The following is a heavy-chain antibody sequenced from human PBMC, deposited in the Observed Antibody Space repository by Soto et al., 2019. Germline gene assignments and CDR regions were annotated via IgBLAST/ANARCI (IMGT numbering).Heavy chain of an antibody. CDR1: GGSFSGYY. J-gene: IGHJ5*02. Sequence: PSETLSLTCAVYGGSFSGYYWSWIRQPPGKGLEWIGEINHSGSTNYNPSLKSRVTISVDTSKNQFSLKLSSVTAADTAVYYCARGLRGYRTGARPLWFAPWGQGTLVTVS. V-gene: IGHV4-34*01. CDR3: ARGLRGYRTGARPLWFAP. D-gene: IGHD6-6*01. CDR2: INHSGST.